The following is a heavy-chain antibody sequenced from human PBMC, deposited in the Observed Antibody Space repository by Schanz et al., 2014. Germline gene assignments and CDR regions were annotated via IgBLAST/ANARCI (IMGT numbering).Heavy chain of an antibody. Sequence: VQLAESGGGLIQPGGSLRLSCVVSGFSVSNTYMHWVRQPPGKGLEWVSRINGDGSSTNYADSVKGRFTISRDNSKNSVFLQMSSLRVEDTGLYFCARDPVEGAPTPYYFDSWGPGTLVTVSS. D-gene: IGHD1-26*01. CDR3: ARDPVEGAPTPYYFDS. CDR1: GFSVSNTY. J-gene: IGHJ4*02. V-gene: IGHV3-53*01. CDR2: INGDGSST.